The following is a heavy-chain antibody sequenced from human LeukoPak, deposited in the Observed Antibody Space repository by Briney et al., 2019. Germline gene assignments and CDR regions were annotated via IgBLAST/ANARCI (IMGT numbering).Heavy chain of an antibody. D-gene: IGHD5-18*01. CDR2: IIPILGIA. J-gene: IGHJ6*02. CDR3: ARDMDTAMVTNYYYGMDV. Sequence: SVKVSCKASGGTFSSYAISWVRQAPGQGLEWMGRIIPILGIANYAQKFQGRVTITADKSTSTAYMELSSLRSEDTAVYYCARDMDTAMVTNYYYGMDVWGQGTTVTASS. CDR1: GGTFSSYA. V-gene: IGHV1-69*04.